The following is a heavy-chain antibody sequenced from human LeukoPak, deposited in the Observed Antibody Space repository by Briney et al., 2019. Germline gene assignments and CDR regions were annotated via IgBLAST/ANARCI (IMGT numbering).Heavy chain of an antibody. J-gene: IGHJ2*01. CDR2: STGGST. CDR1: GFSFSSYA. D-gene: IGHD1-26*01. CDR3: AKGALGAAYWYFDV. Sequence: GWSLRVSCAASGFSFSSYAMSWVRQAPGKGLEWVSASTGGSTYYPDSVKGRFTVSRDNSKNTLYLQLNSLRAEDTAVYYCAKGALGAAYWYFDVWGRVKLVSVSS. V-gene: IGHV3-23*01.